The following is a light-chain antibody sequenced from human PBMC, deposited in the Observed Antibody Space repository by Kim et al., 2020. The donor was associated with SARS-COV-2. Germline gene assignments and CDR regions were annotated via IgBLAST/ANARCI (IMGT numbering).Light chain of an antibody. CDR1: QSVSSIY. CDR2: GAS. J-gene: IGKJ1*01. V-gene: IGKV3-20*01. Sequence: SQGERATLSCRASQSVSSIYLAWYQQKPGQAPRLLIYGASSRATGIPDRCSGSGSGTDFTLTISRLEPEDFAVYYCQQYGSSPWTFGQGTKVDIK. CDR3: QQYGSSPWT.